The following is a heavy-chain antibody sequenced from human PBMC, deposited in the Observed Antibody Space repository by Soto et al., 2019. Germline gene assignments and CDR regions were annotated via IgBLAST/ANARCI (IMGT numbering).Heavy chain of an antibody. CDR3: AKDPRFLEWSPLSGGMDV. CDR1: GFTFSSYG. Sequence: GGSLRLSCAASGFTFSSYGMHWVRQAPGKGLEWVAVISYDGSNKYYADSVKGRFTISRDNSKNTLYLQMNSLRAEDTAVYYCAKDPRFLEWSPLSGGMDVWGQGTTVTVSS. J-gene: IGHJ6*02. CDR2: ISYDGSNK. V-gene: IGHV3-30*18. D-gene: IGHD3-3*01.